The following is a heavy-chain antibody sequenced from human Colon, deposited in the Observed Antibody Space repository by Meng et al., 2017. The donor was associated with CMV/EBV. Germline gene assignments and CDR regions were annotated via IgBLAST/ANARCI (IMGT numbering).Heavy chain of an antibody. J-gene: IGHJ6*02. CDR1: GFTLSSYE. V-gene: IGHV3-48*03. Sequence: GESLKISCAASGFTLSSYEMSWVRQAPGKGLEWISYISSSDSETTIHYADFVKGRFTISRDNANNALFLQMNSLRAEDTGVYYYTRGGTIFAVRLNGMDVWGQGTTVTVSS. CDR2: ISSSDSETTI. D-gene: IGHD3-3*01. CDR3: TRGGTIFAVRLNGMDV.